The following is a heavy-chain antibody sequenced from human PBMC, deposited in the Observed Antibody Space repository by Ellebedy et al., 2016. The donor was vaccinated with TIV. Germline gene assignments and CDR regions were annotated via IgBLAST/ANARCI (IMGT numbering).Heavy chain of an antibody. J-gene: IGHJ6*02. D-gene: IGHD3-3*01. Sequence: MPSETLSLTCAVSAASFSGNYWRWIRRPPGTGREWIGEINDRVSTNYNPSLKSRVTISVDTSKNQFSLKLTSVSAADTAVYYWARGALAILGVVTGYYGLDVWGQGTTVTVSS. V-gene: IGHV4-34*01. CDR2: INDRVST. CDR1: AASFSGNY. CDR3: ARGALAILGVVTGYYGLDV.